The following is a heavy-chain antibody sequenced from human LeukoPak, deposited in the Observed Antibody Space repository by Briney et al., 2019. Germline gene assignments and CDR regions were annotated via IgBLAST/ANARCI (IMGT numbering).Heavy chain of an antibody. CDR1: GYSFTSYW. Sequence: GESLKISCKGSGYSFTSYWIGWVRQMPGKGLEWMGIIYPGDSDTRYSPSFQGQVTISADKSISTAYLQWSSLKASDTAMYYCARLTYYYDSSGSPGAFDIWGQGTMVTVSS. CDR2: IYPGDSDT. V-gene: IGHV5-51*01. D-gene: IGHD3-22*01. CDR3: ARLTYYYDSSGSPGAFDI. J-gene: IGHJ3*02.